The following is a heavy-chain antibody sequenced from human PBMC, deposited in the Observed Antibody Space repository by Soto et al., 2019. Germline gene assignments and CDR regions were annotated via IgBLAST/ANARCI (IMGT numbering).Heavy chain of an antibody. CDR1: GFTFSDYY. CDR3: PRVPNYFVDL. D-gene: IGHD3-10*01. Sequence: QVQLVESGGGLVKPGGSLRLSCAASGFTFSDYYMSWIRQAPGKGREWVSYISSSSSYTNYADSVKGLFTIPRDNGDISLNLRMNSLRDGDAAVYYCPRVPNYFVDLWGRGTLVTVSS. V-gene: IGHV3-11*05. J-gene: IGHJ2*01. CDR2: ISSSSSYT.